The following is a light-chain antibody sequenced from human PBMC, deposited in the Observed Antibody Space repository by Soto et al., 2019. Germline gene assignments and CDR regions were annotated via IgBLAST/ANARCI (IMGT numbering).Light chain of an antibody. V-gene: IGKV1-39*01. CDR2: DAS. J-gene: IGKJ4*01. Sequence: DIQMTQSPSSLSASVGDRVTITCRASQSISSYLNWYQQKPGKAPKLLIYDASNRATGIPARFSGSGSGTDFTLTISSLEPEDFAVYYCQQRSNWLTFGGGTKVEIK. CDR1: QSISSY. CDR3: QQRSNWLT.